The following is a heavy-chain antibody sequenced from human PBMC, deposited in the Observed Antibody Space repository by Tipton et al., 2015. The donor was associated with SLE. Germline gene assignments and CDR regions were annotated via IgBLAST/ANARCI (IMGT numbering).Heavy chain of an antibody. Sequence: TLSLTCAVYGGSFSGHYWSWIRQPPGKGLEWIGEINHTGSTNYNPSLKSRVTISEDTSKSEFSLNLRSVTAADTAVYYCAMAARPYYYMDVWGKGTTVTVSS. CDR3: AMAARPYYYMDV. CDR1: GGSFSGHY. V-gene: IGHV4-34*01. D-gene: IGHD6-6*01. CDR2: INHTGST. J-gene: IGHJ6*03.